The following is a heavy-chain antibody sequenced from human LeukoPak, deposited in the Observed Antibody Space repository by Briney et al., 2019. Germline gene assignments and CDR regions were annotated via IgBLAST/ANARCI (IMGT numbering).Heavy chain of an antibody. Sequence: GGSLRLSCAASGFTFSTYPMNWVRQAPGKGLEWVSAISGSGANTYYADSVKGRFTISRGNSRNTVYLQMNSLRAEDTAIYYCAKERPQTTSFDYWGQGTLVTVSS. V-gene: IGHV3-23*01. CDR2: ISGSGANT. D-gene: IGHD2/OR15-2a*01. CDR3: AKERPQTTSFDY. CDR1: GFTFSTYP. J-gene: IGHJ4*02.